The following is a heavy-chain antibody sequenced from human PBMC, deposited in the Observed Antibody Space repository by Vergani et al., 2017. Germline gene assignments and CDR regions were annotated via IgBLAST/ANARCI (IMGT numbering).Heavy chain of an antibody. CDR2: IYHSGST. CDR3: ARQDFITMVRGAKGAFDI. CDR1: GYSISSGYY. Sequence: QVQLQESGPGLVKPSETLSLTCAVSGYSISSGYYWGWLRQPPGKGLEWIGSIYHSGSTYYNPSLKSRVTISVDTSKNQFSLKLSSVTAADPAVYYCARQDFITMVRGAKGAFDIWGQGTMVTVSS. D-gene: IGHD3-10*01. J-gene: IGHJ3*02. V-gene: IGHV4-38-2*01.